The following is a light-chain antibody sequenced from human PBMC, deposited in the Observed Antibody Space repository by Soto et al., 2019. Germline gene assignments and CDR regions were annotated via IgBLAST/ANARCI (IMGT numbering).Light chain of an antibody. CDR3: QQAASFPIT. CDR1: QGVSTW. V-gene: IGKV1-12*01. CDR2: TAS. Sequence: DIQMTQSPSSVSASVGDRVTITCRASQGVSTWLAWYQQKPGKAPNLLIYTASSLQSGVPSRFSGSGSWTDFTLTINGLQPEDLATYYCQQAASFPITFGQGTRLEIK. J-gene: IGKJ5*01.